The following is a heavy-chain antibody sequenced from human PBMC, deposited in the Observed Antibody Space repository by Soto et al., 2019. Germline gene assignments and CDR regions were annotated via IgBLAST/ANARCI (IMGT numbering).Heavy chain of an antibody. CDR3: ARAHDFWGGRQQPIDS. D-gene: IGHD3-3*01. CDR2: IRGFSPYA. Sequence: PGGSLRLSCVASGFTFRSYTMNWVRQAPGKGLEWVSGIRGFSPYAFYADSVKGRFTISRDNAQNSLFLQINSLRAEDTAVYYCARAHDFWGGRQQPIDSWGQGTLVTVSS. J-gene: IGHJ4*02. V-gene: IGHV3-21*01. CDR1: GFTFRSYT.